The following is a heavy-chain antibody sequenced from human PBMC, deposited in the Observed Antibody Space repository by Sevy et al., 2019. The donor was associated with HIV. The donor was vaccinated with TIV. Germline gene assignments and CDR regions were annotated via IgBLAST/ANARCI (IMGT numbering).Heavy chain of an antibody. CDR3: ARGLRSMDDAFDI. CDR2: IYSGGST. D-gene: IGHD3-3*01. CDR1: GFTVSSNY. V-gene: IGHV3-53*04. J-gene: IGHJ3*02. Sequence: GGSLRLSCAASGFTVSSNYMSWVRQAPGKGLEWVSVIYSGGSTYYADSVKGRFTISRHNSKNTLYLQMNSLRAEDTAVYYCARGLRSMDDAFDIWGQGTMVTVS.